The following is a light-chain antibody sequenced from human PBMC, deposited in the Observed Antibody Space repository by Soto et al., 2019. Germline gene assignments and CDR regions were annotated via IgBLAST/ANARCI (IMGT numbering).Light chain of an antibody. CDR3: QHRSNLPIT. CDR2: DAS. V-gene: IGKV3-11*01. J-gene: IGKJ5*01. Sequence: EIVLTQSPATLSLSPGERATLSCRASQSVSSYLAWYQLKPGQAPRLLIYDASNKATGIPARFSGSGSGTDFTLTISSLEPEDFEVYYCQHRSNLPITFGQGTRLDIK. CDR1: QSVSSY.